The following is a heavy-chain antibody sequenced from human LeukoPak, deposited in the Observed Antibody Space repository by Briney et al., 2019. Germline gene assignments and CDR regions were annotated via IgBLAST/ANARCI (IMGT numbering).Heavy chain of an antibody. CDR2: ISASGHYT. D-gene: IGHD3-16*01. V-gene: IGHV3-23*01. CDR3: AKDGSWGDYYFYFYIDV. J-gene: IGHJ6*03. Sequence: GGSLRLSCEASGLTSGNSAMSGVGQAPGKGLEWVSGISASGHYTYNAHSAKGRFTISRDNSKNTLYLQMNSLRAEDTALYFCAKDGSWGDYYFYFYIDVWGKGTTVTVSS. CDR1: GLTSGNSA.